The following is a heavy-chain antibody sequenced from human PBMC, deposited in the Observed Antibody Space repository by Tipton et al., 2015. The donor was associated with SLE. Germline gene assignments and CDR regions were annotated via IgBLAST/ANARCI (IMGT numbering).Heavy chain of an antibody. J-gene: IGHJ4*02. CDR3: ARELSRGYSYGPFDY. D-gene: IGHD5-18*01. V-gene: IGHV4-31*03. CDR1: GGSISSGGYY. CDR2: IYYSGST. Sequence: TLSLTCTVSGGSISSGGYYWSWIRQHPGKGLEWIGYIYYSGSTYYNPSLKSRVTISVDTSKNQFSLKLSSVTAADTAVYYCARELSRGYSYGPFDYWGQGTLVTVSS.